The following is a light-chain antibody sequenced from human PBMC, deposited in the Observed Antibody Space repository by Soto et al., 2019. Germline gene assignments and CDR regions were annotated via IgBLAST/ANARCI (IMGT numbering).Light chain of an antibody. J-gene: IGKJ1*01. CDR1: QSVSSSY. CDR3: QQYSSSPRT. CDR2: GAS. Sequence: EIVLTQSPGTLSLSPGERATLSCRASQSVSSSYLAWYQQKPGQAPRLLIYGASSRATGIPDRFSGSGFGTDFTLTISRLEPEDFAVFYCQQYSSSPRTFGQGTKVEIK. V-gene: IGKV3-20*01.